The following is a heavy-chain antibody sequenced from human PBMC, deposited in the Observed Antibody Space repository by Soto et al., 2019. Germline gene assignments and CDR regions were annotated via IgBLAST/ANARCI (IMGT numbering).Heavy chain of an antibody. V-gene: IGHV3-53*02. J-gene: IGHJ5*02. CDR1: GFTVSNTY. D-gene: IGHD2-2*01. Sequence: EVQLVETGGGLIQPGGSLRLSCAASGFTVSNTYMTWVRQPPGKGLECVSVIYTAGGTNYADTVKGRFIIYRDYAKGTEYFQMNSLRAEDTAVYYCASALPVAKGGFDPWGQGTLVTVSS. CDR3: ASALPVAKGGFDP. CDR2: IYTAGGT.